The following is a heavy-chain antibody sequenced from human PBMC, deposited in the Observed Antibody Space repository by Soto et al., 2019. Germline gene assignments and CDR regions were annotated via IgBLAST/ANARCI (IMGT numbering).Heavy chain of an antibody. CDR2: IIPVFQTA. CDR1: GGLFISYP. CDR3: ARGGSGYTWFNEF. V-gene: IGHV1-69*01. J-gene: IGHJ4*02. Sequence: QEQLVQSGAEVKKPGSSVKVSCKASGGLFISYPISWVRQVPGQGLEWMGGIIPVFQTAYYTQRFQGRVTITADESTNTAYMELSSLRSEDTALYYCARGGSGYTWFNEFWGQGTLVTVSS. D-gene: IGHD3-22*01.